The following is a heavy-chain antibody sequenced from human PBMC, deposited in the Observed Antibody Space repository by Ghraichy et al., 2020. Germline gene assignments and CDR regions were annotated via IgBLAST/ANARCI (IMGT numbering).Heavy chain of an antibody. CDR2: IDDSGNT. CDR1: GGSISSYY. CDR3: ARGLYGSNWYAVDF. Sequence: SQTLSLTCTVSGGSISSYYWSWIRQRPGRGREWSGYIDDSGNTNYNPDLKSRVARSRDTSKTQFSLRLTSVTAADTAVYYCARGLYGSNWYAVDFWGQGTLVTVSS. V-gene: IGHV4-59*01. D-gene: IGHD6-13*01. J-gene: IGHJ4*02.